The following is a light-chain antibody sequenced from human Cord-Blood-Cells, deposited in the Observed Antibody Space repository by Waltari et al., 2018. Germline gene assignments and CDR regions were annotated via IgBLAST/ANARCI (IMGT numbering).Light chain of an antibody. CDR1: SSDVGGYNY. Sequence: QSALTQPASVSGSPGQSITISCTGTSSDVGGYNYVSWYQQHPGKAPKLMIYDVSNRPSGVSNRFSCSKSGNTASLTISGLQAEDEAVYYCSSYTSSSTWVFGGGTKLTVL. CDR2: DVS. J-gene: IGLJ3*02. CDR3: SSYTSSSTWV. V-gene: IGLV2-14*01.